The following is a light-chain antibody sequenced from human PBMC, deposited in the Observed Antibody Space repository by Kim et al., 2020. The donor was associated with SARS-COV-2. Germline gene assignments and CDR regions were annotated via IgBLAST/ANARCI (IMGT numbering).Light chain of an antibody. Sequence: QAGLTQPPSVSKGLGQTATLNCTGNSNNVGNQGAAWLQQHQGHPPKLLSYRDDNRPSGISERFSASRSGDTDSLTITGLQPEDEADYYCSAWDSSLRAWVFGGGTKLTVL. CDR1: SNNVGNQG. CDR2: RDD. V-gene: IGLV10-54*01. J-gene: IGLJ3*02. CDR3: SAWDSSLRAWV.